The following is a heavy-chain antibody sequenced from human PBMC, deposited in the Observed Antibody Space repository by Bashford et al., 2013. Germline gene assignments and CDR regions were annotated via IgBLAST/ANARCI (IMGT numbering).Heavy chain of an antibody. CDR3: AREVYYSESSGFYARFFDY. V-gene: IGHV4-4*07. CDR2: IYSTGSA. Sequence: SETLSLTCTVSGGSINTYYWSWIRQSAEKGLEWIGRIYSTGSANYNPSLRSRVTMSMDTSKSHFSLRLTSVTAADTAVYFCAREVYYSESSGFYARFFDYWGQGTLVTVSS. CDR1: GGSINTYY. D-gene: IGHD3-22*01. J-gene: IGHJ4*02.